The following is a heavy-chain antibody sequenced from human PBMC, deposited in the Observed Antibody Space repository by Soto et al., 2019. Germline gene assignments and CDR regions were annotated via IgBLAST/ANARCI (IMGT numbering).Heavy chain of an antibody. Sequence: GGSLRLSCAASGFTFSDYYMSWIRQAPGKGLEWVSYISSSGSTIYYADSVKGRFTISRDNAKNSLYLQMNSLRAEDTAVYYCARDTYCGGDCYLGWAFDIWGQGTMVTVSS. CDR3: ARDTYCGGDCYLGWAFDI. CDR2: ISSSGSTI. CDR1: GFTFSDYY. D-gene: IGHD2-21*01. J-gene: IGHJ3*02. V-gene: IGHV3-11*01.